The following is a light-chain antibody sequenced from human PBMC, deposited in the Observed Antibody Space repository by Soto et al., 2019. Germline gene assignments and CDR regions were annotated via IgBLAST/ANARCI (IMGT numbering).Light chain of an antibody. J-gene: IGLJ2*01. CDR3: SSYTSSSTLEV. Sequence: QSALTQPASVSGSPGQSITISCTGTSSDVGGYNCVSWYQQHPGKAPKLMIYEVSNRPSGVSNRFSGSKSGNTASLTISGLQAEDEADYYCSSYTSSSTLEVFGGGTQLTVL. CDR2: EVS. CDR1: SSDVGGYNC. V-gene: IGLV2-14*01.